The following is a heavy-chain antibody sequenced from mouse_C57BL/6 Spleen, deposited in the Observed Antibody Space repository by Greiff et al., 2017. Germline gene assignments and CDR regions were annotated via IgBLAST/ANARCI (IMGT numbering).Heavy chain of an antibody. CDR2: IYPGDGDT. J-gene: IGHJ2*01. D-gene: IGHD2-13*01. CDR1: GYAFSSSW. V-gene: IGHV1-82*01. CDR3: ARVGDPRGYIDY. Sequence: QVQLQQSGPELVKPGASVKISCKASGYAFSSSWMNWVKQRPGKGLEWIGRIYPGDGDTNYNGKFKGKATLTADKSSSTAYMQLSSLTSEDSAVYFCARVGDPRGYIDYWGQGTTLTVSS.